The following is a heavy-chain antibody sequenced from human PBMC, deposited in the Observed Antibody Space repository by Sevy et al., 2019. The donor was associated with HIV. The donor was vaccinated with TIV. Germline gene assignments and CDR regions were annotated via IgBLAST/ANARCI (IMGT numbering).Heavy chain of an antibody. CDR2: IYSGGST. J-gene: IGHJ4*02. V-gene: IGHV3-53*01. CDR1: GFTVSSNY. CDR3: ARLQSCGGDCYYFDS. D-gene: IGHD2-21*02. Sequence: GGSLRLSCAASGFTVSSNYMSWVHQAPGKGLEWVSVIYSGGSTYYADSVKGRFTISRDNSKNTLYLQMNSLRAEDTAVYYCARLQSCGGDCYYFDSWGQGTLVTVSS.